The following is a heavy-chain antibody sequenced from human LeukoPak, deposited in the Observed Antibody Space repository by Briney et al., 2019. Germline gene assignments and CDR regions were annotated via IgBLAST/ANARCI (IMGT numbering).Heavy chain of an antibody. CDR1: GYTFTGYY. CDR3: ARGDMGYYDYVWGSYRLDY. Sequence: SVKVSCKASGYTFTGYYMHWVRQAPGQGLEWVGRIIPIFGTANYAQKFQGRVTITTDESTSTAYMELSSLRSEDTAVYYCARGDMGYYDYVWGSYRLDYWGQGTPVTVSS. D-gene: IGHD3-16*02. J-gene: IGHJ4*02. CDR2: IIPIFGTA. V-gene: IGHV1-69*05.